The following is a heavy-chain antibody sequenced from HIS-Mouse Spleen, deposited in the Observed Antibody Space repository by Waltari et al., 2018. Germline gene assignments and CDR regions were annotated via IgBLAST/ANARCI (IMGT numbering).Heavy chain of an antibody. CDR1: GGSISSSSYY. CDR3: AREIPYSSSWYDWYFDL. Sequence: QLQLQESGPGLVKPSETLSLTCTVSGGSISSSSYYWGWIRQPPGKGLEWIGSIYYSGSTYSNPSLKSRVTISVDTSKNQFSLMLSSVTAADTAVYYCAREIPYSSSWYDWYFDLWGRGTLVTVSS. D-gene: IGHD6-13*01. J-gene: IGHJ2*01. CDR2: IYYSGST. V-gene: IGHV4-39*07.